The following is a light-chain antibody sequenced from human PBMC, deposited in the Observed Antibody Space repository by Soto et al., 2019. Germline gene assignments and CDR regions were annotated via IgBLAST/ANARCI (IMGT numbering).Light chain of an antibody. CDR2: EGI. J-gene: IGLJ1*01. CDR1: SSTVGGFNV. CDR3: CSYVGATTYV. V-gene: IGLV2-23*01. Sequence: QSARTEPASVSVSPGQSITISCTGTSSTVGGFNVVSWYQQHPGKAPKVIIYEGIKRPSGVSNRFSGSNSGSTASLTISGLQAEDEADYYCCSYVGATTYVFGTGTKVTVL.